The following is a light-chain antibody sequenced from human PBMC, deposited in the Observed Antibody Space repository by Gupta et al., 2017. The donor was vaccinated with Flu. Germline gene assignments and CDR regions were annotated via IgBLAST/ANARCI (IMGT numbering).Light chain of an antibody. Sequence: LSPGERATLSCRASQSTASNLAWYQQKPGQAPRLLIFGASTRAAGIPARFSGSGSGTEFTLTISSRQSEDFAVYYCQQYNDWRALTFGGGTKVEIK. J-gene: IGKJ4*01. CDR1: QSTASN. CDR2: GAS. V-gene: IGKV3-15*01. CDR3: QQYNDWRALT.